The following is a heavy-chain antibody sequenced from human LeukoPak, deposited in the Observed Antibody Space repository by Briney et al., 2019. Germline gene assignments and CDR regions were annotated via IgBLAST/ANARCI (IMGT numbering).Heavy chain of an antibody. V-gene: IGHV1-24*01. Sequence: ASVKVSCKVSGYTLTELSMHWVRQAPGKGLEGMGGFDPEDGETIYAQKFQGRVTMTEDTSTDTAYMELSSLRSEDTAVYYCADIAAAARPYAFDIWGQGTMVTVSS. CDR2: FDPEDGET. J-gene: IGHJ3*02. CDR1: GYTLTELS. CDR3: ADIAAAARPYAFDI. D-gene: IGHD6-13*01.